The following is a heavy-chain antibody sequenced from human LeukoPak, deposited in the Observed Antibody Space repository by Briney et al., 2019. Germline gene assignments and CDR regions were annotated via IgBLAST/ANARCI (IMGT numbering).Heavy chain of an antibody. CDR3: ARGDGVVDPSDAFDI. Sequence: GASVKVSCKASGYTFTGYYMHWVRQAPGQGLEWMGWTNPNSGGTNYAQKFQGRVTMTRDTSISTAYMELSRLRSDDTAVYYCARGDGVVDPSDAFDIWGQGTMVTVSS. J-gene: IGHJ3*02. V-gene: IGHV1-2*02. CDR1: GYTFTGYY. D-gene: IGHD3-3*01. CDR2: TNPNSGGT.